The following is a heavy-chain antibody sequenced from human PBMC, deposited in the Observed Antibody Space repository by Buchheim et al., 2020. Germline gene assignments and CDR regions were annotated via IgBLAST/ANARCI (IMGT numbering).Heavy chain of an antibody. Sequence: EVQLVESGGGLVQPGGSLRLSCAASGFTFSSYEMNWVRQAPGKGLEWVSYISSSGSTIYYADSVKGRFTISRDNAKNSLYLQMNSLRAEDTAVYYCARDRSYYGSGSSPDYYYGMDVWGQGTT. CDR1: GFTFSSYE. CDR2: ISSSGSTI. CDR3: ARDRSYYGSGSSPDYYYGMDV. D-gene: IGHD3-10*01. V-gene: IGHV3-48*03. J-gene: IGHJ6*02.